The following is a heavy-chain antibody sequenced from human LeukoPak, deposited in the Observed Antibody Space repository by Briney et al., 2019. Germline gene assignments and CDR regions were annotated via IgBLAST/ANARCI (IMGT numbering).Heavy chain of an antibody. D-gene: IGHD1-26*01. CDR1: GFTFSSYD. CDR2: ICGSGGST. J-gene: IGHJ4*02. V-gene: IGHV3-23*01. Sequence: GGSLRLSCAASGFTFSSYDMNWVRQAPGKGLEWVSAICGSGGSTYYADSVKGRFTISRDNSKNTLYLQMNSLRAEDTAVYYCAKGDTTWEPPHDYWGQGTLVTVSS. CDR3: AKGDTTWEPPHDY.